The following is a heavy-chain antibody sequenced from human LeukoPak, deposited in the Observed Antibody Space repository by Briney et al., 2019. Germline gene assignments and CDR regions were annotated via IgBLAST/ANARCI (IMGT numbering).Heavy chain of an antibody. CDR2: ISPNSGGT. CDR1: GYTFTGHY. Sequence: ASVKVSCKASGYTFTGHYMHWVRQAPGQGLEWMGWISPNSGGTNYAQNFQARVTMTRDTSISTAYMELSRLRSDDTAVYYCARGIFDEYFDYWGQGTLVTVSS. V-gene: IGHV1-2*02. CDR3: ARGIFDEYFDY. J-gene: IGHJ4*02. D-gene: IGHD2/OR15-2a*01.